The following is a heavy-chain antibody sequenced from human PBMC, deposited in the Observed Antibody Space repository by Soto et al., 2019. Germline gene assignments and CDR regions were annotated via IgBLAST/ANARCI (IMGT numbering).Heavy chain of an antibody. Sequence: NPSETLSLTCAVSGGSISSSNWWSWVRQPPGKGLEWIGEIYHSGSTNYNPSLKSRVTISVDKSKNQFSLKLSSVTAADTAVYYCARDRVDTAMVEAVIDLWGRGTLVTVSS. CDR3: ARDRVDTAMVEAVIDL. CDR2: IYHSGST. D-gene: IGHD5-18*01. V-gene: IGHV4-4*02. J-gene: IGHJ2*01. CDR1: GGSISSSNW.